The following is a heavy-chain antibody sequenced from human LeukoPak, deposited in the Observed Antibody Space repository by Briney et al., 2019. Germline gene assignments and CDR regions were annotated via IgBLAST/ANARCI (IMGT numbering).Heavy chain of an antibody. CDR3: ARHRSGTYYRFDY. Sequence: SETLSLTCTVSGDSIGSSNYFWDWIRQPPGKGLEWIGSIYYGGSSYYNPSLKSRVTISVDTSKNQFSLKLSSVTAADTAVYYCARHRSGTYYRFDYWGQGTLVTVSS. J-gene: IGHJ4*02. CDR1: GDSIGSSNYF. CDR2: IYYGGSS. V-gene: IGHV4-39*01. D-gene: IGHD1-26*01.